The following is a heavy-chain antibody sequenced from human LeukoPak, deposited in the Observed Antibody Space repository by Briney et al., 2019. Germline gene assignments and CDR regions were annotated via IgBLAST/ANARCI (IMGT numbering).Heavy chain of an antibody. CDR2: IYSGGST. CDR1: GFTVSSNY. CDR3: AREVDNWFDA. V-gene: IGHV3-53*01. Sequence: PGGSLRLSCAASGFTVSSNYMSWVRQAPGEGLEWVSVIYSGGSTYYSDSVKGRFTISRDNSKNTVYLQMNSLRVEDTAVYYCAREVDNWFDAWGQGTLVTVSS. D-gene: IGHD5-12*01. J-gene: IGHJ5*02.